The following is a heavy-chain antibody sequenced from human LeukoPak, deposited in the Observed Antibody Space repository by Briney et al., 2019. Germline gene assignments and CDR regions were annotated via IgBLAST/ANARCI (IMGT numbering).Heavy chain of an antibody. CDR1: GGSISTSNYY. V-gene: IGHV4-39*07. CDR2: INHSGST. J-gene: IGHJ3*02. D-gene: IGHD5-18*01. CDR3: ARRNTAMTNDAFDI. Sequence: SETLSLTCTVSGGSISTSNYYWGWIRQPPGKGLEWIGEINHSGSTNYNPSLKSRVTISVDTSKNQFSLKLSSVTAADTAVYYCARRNTAMTNDAFDIWGQGTMVTVSS.